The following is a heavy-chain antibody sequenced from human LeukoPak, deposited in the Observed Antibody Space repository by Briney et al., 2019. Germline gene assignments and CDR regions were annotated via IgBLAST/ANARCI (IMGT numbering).Heavy chain of an antibody. CDR1: GFTFSDHA. J-gene: IGHJ4*02. CDR2: ISYDGSNK. CDR3: PLSGWSH. Sequence: PGRSLRLSCTASGFTFSDHAMHWVRQAPGKGLEWVAVISYDGSNKYYADSVKGRFTISRDNSKNTLYLQMNSLRAEDTAVYYCPLSGWSHWGQGTLVTVSS. D-gene: IGHD6-19*01. V-gene: IGHV3-30*04.